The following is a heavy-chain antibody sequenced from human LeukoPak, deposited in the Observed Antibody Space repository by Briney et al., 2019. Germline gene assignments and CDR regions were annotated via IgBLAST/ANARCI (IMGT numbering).Heavy chain of an antibody. J-gene: IGHJ5*02. V-gene: IGHV1-69*04. Sequence: VASVKVSCKASGGTFSSYAISWVRQAPGQGLEWMGRIIPILGIANYAQKFQGRVTITADKSTSTAYMELSSLRSEDTAVYYCARGFAYYDSSGYVLNARNWFDPWGQGTLVTVSS. CDR2: IIPILGIA. CDR1: GGTFSSYA. D-gene: IGHD3-22*01. CDR3: ARGFAYYDSSGYVLNARNWFDP.